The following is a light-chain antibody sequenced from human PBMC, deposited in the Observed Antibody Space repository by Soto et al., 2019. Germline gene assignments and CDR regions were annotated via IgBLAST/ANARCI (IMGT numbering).Light chain of an antibody. Sequence: QSVLTQAPSASGTPGQRVTISCSGSSSNIGSNYVYWYQQLPGTAPKLLIHRSNQRPSGVPDRFSGSKSGTSASLAISGLRSEDEADYYCAAWDESLSGVVFGGGTKLTV. V-gene: IGLV1-47*01. CDR1: SSNIGSNY. J-gene: IGLJ2*01. CDR2: RSN. CDR3: AAWDESLSGVV.